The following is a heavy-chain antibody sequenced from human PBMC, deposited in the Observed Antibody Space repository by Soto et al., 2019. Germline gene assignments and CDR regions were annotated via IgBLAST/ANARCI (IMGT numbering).Heavy chain of an antibody. CDR1: GYTFASYA. J-gene: IGHJ4*02. V-gene: IGHV1-18*01. Sequence: QVQLVQSGAEVKKPGASVKVSCKASGYTFASYAISWMRQAPGQGLEWMGWISAYNGNPNDGQKLQGRVTMTTDTSTRTAYMELRSLRSDDTAVYYSARDPPPPDYWGQGTLVTVSS. CDR2: ISAYNGNP. CDR3: ARDPPPPDY.